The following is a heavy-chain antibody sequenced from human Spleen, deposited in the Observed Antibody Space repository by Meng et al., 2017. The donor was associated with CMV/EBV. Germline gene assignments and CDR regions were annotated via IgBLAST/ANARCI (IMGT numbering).Heavy chain of an antibody. D-gene: IGHD3-9*01. Sequence: SETLSLTCTVSSGSISSSSYYWGWIRQPPGKGLEWIGSIYYSGSTYYNPSLKSRVTISVDTSKNQFSLKLSSVTAADTAVYYCARAHLYYDILTGYPENHATGYFDYWGQGTLVTVSS. CDR2: IYYSGST. J-gene: IGHJ4*02. CDR3: ARAHLYYDILTGYPENHATGYFDY. V-gene: IGHV4-39*07. CDR1: SGSISSSSYY.